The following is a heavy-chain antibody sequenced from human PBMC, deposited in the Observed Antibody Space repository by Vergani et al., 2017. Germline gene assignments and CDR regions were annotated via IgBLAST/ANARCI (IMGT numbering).Heavy chain of an antibody. J-gene: IGHJ6*02. CDR3: ARGKDCGGSSCNGSPYYGLDL. CDR2: INTDGSWT. V-gene: IGHV3-74*01. D-gene: IGHD2-15*01. CDR1: GFTFSSYW. Sequence: DVHLAESGGGFFQPGGSLRLSCSASGFTFSSYWMHWVRHTPEKGLVWVSRINTDGSWTTYADSVKGRFTISRDNAKNTLYLQMNSLRVEETAVYYCARGKDCGGSSCNGSPYYGLDLWGQGTTVTVSS.